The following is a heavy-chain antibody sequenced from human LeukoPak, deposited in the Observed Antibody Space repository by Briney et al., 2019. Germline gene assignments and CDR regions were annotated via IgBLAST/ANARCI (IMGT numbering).Heavy chain of an antibody. CDR1: GGSISSGDYY. V-gene: IGHV4-30-4*01. CDR3: ARGGHPGAFDI. Sequence: SETLSLTCTVSGGSISSGDYYWSWIRQPPGKGLEWIGYIYYSGSTYCNPSLKSRVTISVDTSKNQFSLKLSSVTAADTAVYYCARGGHPGAFDIWGQGTMVTVSS. CDR2: IYYSGST. J-gene: IGHJ3*02.